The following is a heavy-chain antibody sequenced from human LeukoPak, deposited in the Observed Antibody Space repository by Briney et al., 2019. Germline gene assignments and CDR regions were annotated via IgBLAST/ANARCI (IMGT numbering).Heavy chain of an antibody. J-gene: IGHJ3*02. Sequence: GSLRLSCAASGFTVSSNYMSWVRQAPGKGLEWVSVIYSGGSTYYADSVKGRFTISRDNSKNTLYLQMNSLRAEDTAVYYCARDKPPGIQLWLYDRDDAFDIWGQGTMVTVSS. CDR1: GFTVSSNY. D-gene: IGHD5-18*01. V-gene: IGHV3-66*01. CDR2: IYSGGST. CDR3: ARDKPPGIQLWLYDRDDAFDI.